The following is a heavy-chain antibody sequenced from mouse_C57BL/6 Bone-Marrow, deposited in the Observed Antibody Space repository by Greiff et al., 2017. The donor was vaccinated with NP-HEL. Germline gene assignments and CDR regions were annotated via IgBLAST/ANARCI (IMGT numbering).Heavy chain of an antibody. D-gene: IGHD2-4*01. Sequence: QVQLQQSGPGLVQPSQSLSITCTVSGFSLTSYGVHWVRQSPGKGLEWLGVIWSGGSTDYNAAFISRLSISKDNSKSQVFFKMNSLQADDTAIYYCAGYDYDDAYWGQGTLVTVSA. CDR3: AGYDYDDAY. CDR1: GFSLTSYG. J-gene: IGHJ3*01. CDR2: IWSGGST. V-gene: IGHV2-2*01.